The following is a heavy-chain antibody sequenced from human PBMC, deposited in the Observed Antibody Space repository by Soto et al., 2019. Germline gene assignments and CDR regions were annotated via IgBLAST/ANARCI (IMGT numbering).Heavy chain of an antibody. CDR2: MNTNSGNT. J-gene: IGHJ6*03. CDR1: GYTFTSYD. D-gene: IGHD3-10*01. Sequence: QVQLVQSGAEVKKPGASVKVSCKASGYTFTSYDINWVRQATGQGLEWMGWMNTNSGNTGYAQKFQGRVTMTRNTSINTDNQGLRSLRYEDTAVYSCARGGNRIGSGRYYNISYYYCMAVWGTVSTVTV. CDR3: ARGGNRIGSGRYYNISYYYCMAV. V-gene: IGHV1-8*01.